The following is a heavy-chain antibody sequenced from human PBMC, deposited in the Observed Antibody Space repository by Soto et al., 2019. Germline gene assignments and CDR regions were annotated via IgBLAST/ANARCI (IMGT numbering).Heavy chain of an antibody. V-gene: IGHV1-46*01. J-gene: IGHJ3*02. CDR3: AAFDCTNGVCPNDAFDI. CDR2: INPSGGST. D-gene: IGHD2-8*01. CDR1: GYTFTSYY. Sequence: GASVKVSCKASGYTFTSYYMHWVRQAPGQGFEWMGIINPSGGSTSYAQKFQGRVTMTRDTSISTAYMELSRLRSDDTAVYYCAAFDCTNGVCPNDAFDIWGQGTMVTVSS.